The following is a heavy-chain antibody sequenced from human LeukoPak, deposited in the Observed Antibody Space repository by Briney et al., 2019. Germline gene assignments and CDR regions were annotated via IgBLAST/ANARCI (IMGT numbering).Heavy chain of an antibody. V-gene: IGHV3-9*01. Sequence: GRSLRLSCAASGFTFDDYAMQWVRQAPGKGLEWVSGISWNSGSIGYADSVKGRFTISRDNAKNSLYLQMNSLRAEDTALYYCATMGATTTDYWGQGTLVTVSS. CDR1: GFTFDDYA. CDR3: ATMGATTTDY. J-gene: IGHJ4*02. CDR2: ISWNSGSI. D-gene: IGHD1-26*01.